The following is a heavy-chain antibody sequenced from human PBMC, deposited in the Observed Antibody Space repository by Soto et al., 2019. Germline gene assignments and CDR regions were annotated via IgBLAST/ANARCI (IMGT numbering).Heavy chain of an antibody. CDR1: GDTFSFYS. J-gene: IGHJ4*02. V-gene: IGHV1-3*01. CDR3: ARDMGFGLSDY. Sequence: QVQLVQSGAEVKRPGSSVKVSCKASGDTFSFYSINWVRQAPGQRLEWMGWINAGNGNTKYSQKFQGRVTITRDTSASTAYMELSSLRSEDTAVYYCARDMGFGLSDYWGQGTLVTVSS. D-gene: IGHD3-10*01. CDR2: INAGNGNT.